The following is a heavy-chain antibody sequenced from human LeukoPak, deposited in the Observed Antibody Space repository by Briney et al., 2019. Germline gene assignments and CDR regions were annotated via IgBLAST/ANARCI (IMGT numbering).Heavy chain of an antibody. CDR3: ASVSASYSSSWYGPDPFDY. Sequence: PSETPSLTCTVSGGSISSSSYYWGWIRQPPGKGLEWIGSIYYSGSTYYNPSLKSRVSISVDTSKNQFSLKLSSVTAADTAVYYCASVSASYSSSWYGPDPFDYWGQGTLVTVSS. CDR2: IYYSGST. J-gene: IGHJ4*02. V-gene: IGHV4-39*01. D-gene: IGHD6-13*01. CDR1: GGSISSSSYY.